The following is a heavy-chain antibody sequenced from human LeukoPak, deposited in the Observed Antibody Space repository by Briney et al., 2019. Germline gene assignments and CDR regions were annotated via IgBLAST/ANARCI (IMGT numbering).Heavy chain of an antibody. CDR3: AKEAAYCGGDCYSGSDY. V-gene: IGHV3-30*18. D-gene: IGHD2-21*02. CDR1: GFTFSSYG. J-gene: IGHJ4*02. CDR2: ISYDGSNK. Sequence: GRSLRLSCAASGFTFSSYGMHWVRQAPGKGLEGVAVISYDGSNKYYADSVKGRFTISRDNSKNTLYLQMNSLRAEDTAVYYCAKEAAYCGGDCYSGSDYWGQGTLVTVSS.